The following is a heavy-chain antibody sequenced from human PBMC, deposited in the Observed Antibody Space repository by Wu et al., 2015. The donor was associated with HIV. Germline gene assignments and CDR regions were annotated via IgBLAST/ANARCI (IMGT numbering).Heavy chain of an antibody. Sequence: QVQLVQSGAEVKKPGSSVKVSCKASGDTFNIFAINWLRQAPGQGLEWMGGIIPAFGTTDYAGKFQGRVTISADDSANTAYMELKTLTSEDTAVYYCARPWQLRNGWPFFDYWGQGTLVHRLL. CDR1: GDTFNIFA. D-gene: IGHD4-23*01. V-gene: IGHV1-69*12. J-gene: IGHJ4*02. CDR3: ARPWQLRNGWPFFDY. CDR2: IIPAFGTT.